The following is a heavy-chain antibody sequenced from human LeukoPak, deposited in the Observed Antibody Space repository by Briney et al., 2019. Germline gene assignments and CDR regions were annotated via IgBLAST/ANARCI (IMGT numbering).Heavy chain of an antibody. V-gene: IGHV3-49*01. CDR2: IRSKAYGGTT. Sequence: GGSLRLSCTASGFTFGDYAMSWFRQAPGKGLEWVGFIRSKAYGGTTEYTASVKGRFTISRDDSKSIAYLQMNSLKTEDTAVYYCTRSPSSGWCEIFDYWGQGTLVTVSS. CDR1: GFTFGDYA. CDR3: TRSPSSGWCEIFDY. J-gene: IGHJ4*02. D-gene: IGHD6-19*01.